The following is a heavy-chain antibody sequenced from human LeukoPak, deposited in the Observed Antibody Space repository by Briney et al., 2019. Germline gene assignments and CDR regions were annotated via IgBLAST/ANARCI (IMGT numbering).Heavy chain of an antibody. D-gene: IGHD3-9*01. CDR1: GGSISSSSYY. J-gene: IGHJ4*02. Sequence: SETLSLTCTVSGGSISSSSYYWGWLRQPPGKGLEWIGSIYYSGSTYYNPSLESRVTISVDTSKKQFSLKLSSVTPADTAVYHCARWGPLYDIVTGYHDYWGQATLVTVSS. V-gene: IGHV4-39*07. CDR2: IYYSGST. CDR3: ARWGPLYDIVTGYHDY.